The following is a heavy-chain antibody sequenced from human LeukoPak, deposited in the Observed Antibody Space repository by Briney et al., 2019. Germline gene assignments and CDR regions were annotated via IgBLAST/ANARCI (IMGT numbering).Heavy chain of an antibody. V-gene: IGHV4-34*01. CDR2: INHNGNT. D-gene: IGHD5-24*01. CDR1: GFTFSSYA. J-gene: IGHJ3*02. CDR3: ARDVPVETSDAFDI. Sequence: GSLRLSCAASGFTFSSYAMIWVRQAPGKGLEWIGEINHNGNTNYNPSLKSRVTISVDTSKNQFSLRLSSVTAADTAVYYCARDVPVETSDAFDIWGQGTMVTVSS.